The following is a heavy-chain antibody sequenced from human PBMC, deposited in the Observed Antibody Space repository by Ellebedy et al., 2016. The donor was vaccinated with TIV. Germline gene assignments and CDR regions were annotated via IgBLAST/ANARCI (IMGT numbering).Heavy chain of an antibody. CDR1: GGSLSIYF. CDR2: VNHSGST. CDR3: ARGRHILTNYFRWGFDY. Sequence: MPSETLSLTCAASGGSLSIYFRSWIRQSPGRGLEWIGEVNHSGSTNYNPSPKSPVPISVDTAKNQFSLKLSSVTAADTAFYYCARGRHILTNYFRWGFDYWGQGTLVTVSS. D-gene: IGHD3-9*01. V-gene: IGHV4-34*01. J-gene: IGHJ4*02.